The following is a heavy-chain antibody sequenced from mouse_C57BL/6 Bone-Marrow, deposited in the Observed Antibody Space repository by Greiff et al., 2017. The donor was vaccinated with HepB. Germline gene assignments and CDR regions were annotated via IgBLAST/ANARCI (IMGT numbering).Heavy chain of an antibody. CDR2: IDPSDSYT. CDR3: ARDYDYYFDY. V-gene: IGHV1-69*01. J-gene: IGHJ2*01. D-gene: IGHD2-4*01. Sequence: QVQLKQPGAELVMPGASVKLSCKASGYTFTSYWMHWVKQRPGQGLEWIGEIDPSDSYTNYNQKFKGKSTLTVEKSSRTAYMQLSSLTSEDSAVYYCARDYDYYFDYWGQGNTLTVSA. CDR1: GYTFTSYW.